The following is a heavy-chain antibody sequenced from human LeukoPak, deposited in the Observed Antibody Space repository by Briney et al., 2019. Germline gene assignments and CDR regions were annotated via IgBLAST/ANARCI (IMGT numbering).Heavy chain of an antibody. D-gene: IGHD3-10*01. J-gene: IGHJ4*02. CDR2: FDPEDGET. V-gene: IGHV1-24*01. CDR1: GYTLTELS. Sequence: ASVKVSCKVSGYTLTELSMHWVRQAPGKGLEWMGGFDPEDGETIYAQKFQGRVTMTEDTSTDTAYMELSSLRSEDTAVYYCATVAGSSRLYYYGSGSYYKTWGQGTLVTVSS. CDR3: ATVAGSSRLYYYGSGSYYKT.